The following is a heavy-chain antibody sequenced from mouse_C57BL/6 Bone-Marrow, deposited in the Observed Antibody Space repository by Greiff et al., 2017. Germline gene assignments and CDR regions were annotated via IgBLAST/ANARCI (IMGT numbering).Heavy chain of an antibody. CDR3: ARGRWYSWFAY. Sequence: VQLQQSGPELVKPGASVKISCKASGYAFSSSWMNWVKQRPGKGLEWIGRIYPGDGDTNYNGKVKGKATLTADKSSSTTYMQLSSLTSEDAAVYFCARGRWYSWFAYWGKGTLVTVSA. J-gene: IGHJ3*01. V-gene: IGHV1-82*01. D-gene: IGHD2-1*01. CDR2: IYPGDGDT. CDR1: GYAFSSSW.